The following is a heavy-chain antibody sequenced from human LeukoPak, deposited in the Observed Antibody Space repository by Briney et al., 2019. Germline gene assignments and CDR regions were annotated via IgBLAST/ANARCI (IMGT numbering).Heavy chain of an antibody. D-gene: IGHD6-13*01. J-gene: IGHJ2*01. CDR1: GFTFSSYA. Sequence: GGSLRLSCAASGFTFSSYAMHWVRQAPGKGLEWVSVISGSGGSTYYADSVKGRFTISRDNSKNTLYLQMNSLRVEDTAVYYCAKRGIAAANWYFDLWGRGTLVTVSS. V-gene: IGHV3-23*01. CDR3: AKRGIAAANWYFDL. CDR2: ISGSGGST.